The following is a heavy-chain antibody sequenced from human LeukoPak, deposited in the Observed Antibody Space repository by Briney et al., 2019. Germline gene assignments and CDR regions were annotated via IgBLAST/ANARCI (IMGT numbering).Heavy chain of an antibody. CDR2: IYYSENT. CDR3: ARSLEVEVAASWFDP. J-gene: IGHJ5*02. D-gene: IGHD2-15*01. CDR1: GGSISSGDYY. V-gene: IGHV4-61*08. Sequence: PSETLSLTCTVSGGSISSGDYYWSWIRQPPGKGLEWIGYIYYSENTNYNPSLKSRVTISLDTSKKQFSLKMRSVTAADTAIYYCARSLEVEVAASWFDPWGQGTLVIVSS.